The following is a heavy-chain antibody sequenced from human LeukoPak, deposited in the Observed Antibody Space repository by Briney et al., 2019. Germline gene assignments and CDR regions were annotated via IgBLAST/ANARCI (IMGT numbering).Heavy chain of an antibody. V-gene: IGHV1-69*05. CDR3: ARVGGTTGTTVA. Sequence: SVKVSCKASGGTFSSYAISWVRQAPGQGLEWMGGIIPIFGTANYAQKFQGRVTITTDESTSTAYMELSSLRSEDMAVYYCARVGGTTGTTVAWGQGTLVTVSS. CDR2: IIPIFGTA. D-gene: IGHD1-1*01. J-gene: IGHJ4*02. CDR1: GGTFSSYA.